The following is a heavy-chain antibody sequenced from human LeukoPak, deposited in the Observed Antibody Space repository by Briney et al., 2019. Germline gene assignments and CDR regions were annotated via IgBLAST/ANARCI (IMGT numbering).Heavy chain of an antibody. J-gene: IGHJ4*02. CDR3: ARRWQIRRFSPYYFDY. CDR1: GYSFNSYW. Sequence: GESLKISCKGSGYSFNSYWIGWVRQMPGKGLEWMGIIYPGDSDTNYSPSFQGHVTISADKSISTAYLQWTSLKASDTAMYYCARRWQIRRFSPYYFDYWGQGTLVTVSS. CDR2: IYPGDSDT. D-gene: IGHD3-9*01. V-gene: IGHV5-51*01.